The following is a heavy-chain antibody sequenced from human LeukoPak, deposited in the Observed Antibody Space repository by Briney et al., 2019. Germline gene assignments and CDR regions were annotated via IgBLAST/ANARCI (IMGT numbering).Heavy chain of an antibody. CDR2: IWYDGSNK. D-gene: IGHD3-10*01. J-gene: IGHJ4*02. CDR3: ARSGPFVSPLFDY. CDR1: GFTFSSYA. V-gene: IGHV3-33*08. Sequence: PGGSLRLSCAASGFTFSSYAMHWVRQAPGKGLEWVAVIWYDGSNKYYADSVKGRFTISRDNSKNTLYLQMNSLRAEDTAVYYCARSGPFVSPLFDYWGQGTLVTVSS.